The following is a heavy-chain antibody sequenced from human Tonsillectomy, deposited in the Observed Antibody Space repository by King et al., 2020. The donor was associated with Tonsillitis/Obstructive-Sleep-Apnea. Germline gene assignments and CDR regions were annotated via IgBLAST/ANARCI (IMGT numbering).Heavy chain of an antibody. CDR2: INPSGGST. CDR3: ARGVVVPAARINYMDV. CDR1: GYTFTSYY. Sequence: QLVQSGAEVKKPGASVKVSCKASGYTFTSYYMHWVRQAPGQGLEWMGIINPSGGSTSYAQKFQGRVTMTRDTSTSTVYMELSSLRSEDTAVYYCARGVVVPAARINYMDVWGKGTTVTVSS. D-gene: IGHD2-2*01. J-gene: IGHJ6*03. V-gene: IGHV1-46*01.